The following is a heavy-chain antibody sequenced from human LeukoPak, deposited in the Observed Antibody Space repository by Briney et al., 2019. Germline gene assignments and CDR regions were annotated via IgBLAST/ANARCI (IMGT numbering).Heavy chain of an antibody. Sequence: PSETLSLTCAVSGGSISSGGYSWSWIRQPPGKGLEWIGYIYHSGSTNYNPSLKSRVTISVDTSKNQFSLKLSSVTAADTAVYYCARGIQFDPWGQGTLVTVSS. CDR2: IYHSGST. CDR1: GGSISSGGYS. D-gene: IGHD5-18*01. J-gene: IGHJ5*02. V-gene: IGHV4-30-2*01. CDR3: ARGIQFDP.